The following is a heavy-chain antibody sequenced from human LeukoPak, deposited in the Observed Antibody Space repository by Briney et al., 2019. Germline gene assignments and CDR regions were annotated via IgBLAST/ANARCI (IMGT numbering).Heavy chain of an antibody. CDR3: ARDRLVDYQFYYMDV. CDR2: INWNGGST. V-gene: IGHV3-20*04. CDR1: GFTFDDYG. J-gene: IGHJ6*03. Sequence: GGSLRLSCAASGFTFDDYGMSWVRQTPGKGLEWVSSINWNGGSTGYADSVNGRFTISRDNAKNSLYLQMSSLRVEDTALYYCARDRLVDYQFYYMDVWGKGTTVTVSS. D-gene: IGHD4-11*01.